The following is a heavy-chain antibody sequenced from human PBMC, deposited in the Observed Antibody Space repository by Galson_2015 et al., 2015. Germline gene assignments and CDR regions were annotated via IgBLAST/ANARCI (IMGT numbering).Heavy chain of an antibody. J-gene: IGHJ3*01. V-gene: IGHV3-74*01. CDR3: AREKRSRFLEWLPDAFDF. Sequence: SLRLSCAASGFTFSHHWMHWVRQAPGKGLVWVARINIDGSSTTYADSVQGRFTVSRDNARNTPHLQIDPLRAEDTAVYYCAREKRSRFLEWLPDAFDFWGQGTMVTVSS. CDR1: GFTFSHHW. CDR2: INIDGSST. D-gene: IGHD3-3*01.